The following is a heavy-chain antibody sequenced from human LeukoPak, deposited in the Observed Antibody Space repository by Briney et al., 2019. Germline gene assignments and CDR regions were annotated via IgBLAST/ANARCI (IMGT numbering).Heavy chain of an antibody. CDR1: GFTFSSFE. D-gene: IGHD2-21*01. CDR2: ISSSGSTI. J-gene: IGHJ4*02. CDR3: ARDSSGGDYYSDY. Sequence: GGSLRLSCAASGFTFSSFEMNWVRQAPGKGLEWVSYISSSGSTIYYADSVKGRFTISRDNAKKSLYLQMNSLRAEDTAVYYCARDSSGGDYYSDYWGQGTLVTVSS. V-gene: IGHV3-48*03.